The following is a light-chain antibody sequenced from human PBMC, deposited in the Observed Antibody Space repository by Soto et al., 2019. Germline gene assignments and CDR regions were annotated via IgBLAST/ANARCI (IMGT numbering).Light chain of an antibody. Sequence: EIVLTHSPCTLSLSPGERATLSCRAIHSVSRSYLAWYQQKPCQAPRLLIYGASSRATGIPDRFSGSGSGTDFTLTINRLEPEDFAVYYCQQYGSSITFGQGTRLEI. CDR2: GAS. CDR3: QQYGSSIT. V-gene: IGKV3-20*01. CDR1: HSVSRSY. J-gene: IGKJ5*01.